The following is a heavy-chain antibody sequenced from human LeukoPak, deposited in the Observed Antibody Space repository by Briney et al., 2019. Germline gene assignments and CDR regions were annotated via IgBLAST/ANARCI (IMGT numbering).Heavy chain of an antibody. V-gene: IGHV4-59*02. D-gene: IGHD5-12*01. CDR1: GASASRYY. CDR3: ARGFDSKSTYFDY. CDR2: VYDSGSI. Sequence: SETLSLTCTVSGASASRYYWNWIRQSPGKGLEWIGYVYDSGSISFNPSLKSRVTISVDTSKKQFSLRLTSVTAADTAVYYCARGFDSKSTYFDYWGQGTLVTVSS. J-gene: IGHJ4*02.